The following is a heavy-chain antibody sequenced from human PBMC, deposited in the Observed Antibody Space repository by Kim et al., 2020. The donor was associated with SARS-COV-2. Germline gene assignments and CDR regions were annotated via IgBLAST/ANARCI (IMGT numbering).Heavy chain of an antibody. J-gene: IGHJ6*02. CDR3: AREGGVVTASYYYYYYGMDV. Sequence: GGSLRLSCAASGFTFSSYSMNWVRQAPGKGLEWVSSISSSSSYIYYADSVKGRFTISRDNAKNSLYLQMNSLRAEDTAVYYCAREGGVVTASYYYYYYGMDVWGQGTTVTVSS. CDR1: GFTFSSYS. V-gene: IGHV3-21*01. CDR2: ISSSSSYI. D-gene: IGHD3-3*01.